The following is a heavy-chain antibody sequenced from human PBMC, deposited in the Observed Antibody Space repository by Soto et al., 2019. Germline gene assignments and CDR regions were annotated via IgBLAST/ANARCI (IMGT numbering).Heavy chain of an antibody. D-gene: IGHD3-22*01. CDR2: IIPIFGTA. J-gene: IGHJ3*02. Sequence: ASVKVSCKASGGTFSSYAISWVRQAPGQGLEWMGGIIPIFGTANYAQKFQGRVTITADESTSTAYMELSSLRSEDTAVYYCAKAYDSSGYWDAFDIWGQGTMVTVSS. V-gene: IGHV1-69*13. CDR1: GGTFSSYA. CDR3: AKAYDSSGYWDAFDI.